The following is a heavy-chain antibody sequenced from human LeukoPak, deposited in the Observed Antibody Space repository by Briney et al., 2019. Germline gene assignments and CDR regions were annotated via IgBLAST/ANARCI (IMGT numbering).Heavy chain of an antibody. CDR1: GFTFSSYS. J-gene: IGHJ6*02. D-gene: IGHD3-10*01. CDR2: ISSSSTI. CDR3: ATSMVAPYYYYYYGMDV. Sequence: GGSLRLSCAASGFTFSSYSMNWVRQAPGKGLEWVSYISSSSTIYYADSVKGRFTISRDNAKNSLYLQMNSLRDEDTAVYYCATSMVAPYYYYYYGMDVWGQGTTVTVSS. V-gene: IGHV3-48*02.